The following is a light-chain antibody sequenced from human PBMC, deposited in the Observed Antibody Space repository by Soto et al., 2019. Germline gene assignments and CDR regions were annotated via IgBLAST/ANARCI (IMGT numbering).Light chain of an antibody. Sequence: MTQSPSSLSASVGDRVTITCRASQSISSYLSWYQQKPGQAPRLLTYGASTRATGIPARFSGSGSGTEFTLTISSQQSEDFAVYYCQQYNNWPTFGQGTRLEIK. CDR1: QSISSY. CDR3: QQYNNWPT. J-gene: IGKJ5*01. V-gene: IGKV3-15*01. CDR2: GAS.